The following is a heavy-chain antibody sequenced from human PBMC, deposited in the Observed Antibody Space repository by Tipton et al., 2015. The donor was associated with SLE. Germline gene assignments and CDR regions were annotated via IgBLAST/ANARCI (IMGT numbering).Heavy chain of an antibody. Sequence: SLRLSCAASGFTFSSYGMHWVRQAPGKGLEWVAFIRYDGSNKYYADSVKGRFTISRDNSKNTLYLQMNSLRAEDTAVYYCAKGAVAAPYYFDYWGQGTLVSVSS. CDR2: IRYDGSNK. V-gene: IGHV3-30*02. CDR3: AKGAVAAPYYFDY. CDR1: GFTFSSYG. D-gene: IGHD6-19*01. J-gene: IGHJ4*02.